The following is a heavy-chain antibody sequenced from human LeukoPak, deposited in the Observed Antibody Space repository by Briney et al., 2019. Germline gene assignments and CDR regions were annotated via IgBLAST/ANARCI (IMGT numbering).Heavy chain of an antibody. V-gene: IGHV3-13*01. J-gene: IGHJ4*02. D-gene: IGHD2-15*01. CDR2: IGTAGDT. Sequence: PGGSLRLSCAASGFSFSSYAWHWVRQPTGKGLEWVSAIGTAGDTYYPGSVKGRFTISRDNAKNSLYLQMNSLRAEDTAVYYCARDAWYSLDYWGQGTLVTVSS. CDR1: GFSFSSYA. CDR3: ARDAWYSLDY.